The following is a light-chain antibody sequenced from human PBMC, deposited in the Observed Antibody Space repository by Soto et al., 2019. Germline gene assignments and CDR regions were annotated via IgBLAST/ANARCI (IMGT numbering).Light chain of an antibody. CDR2: AAS. CDR3: QQSYVSPYT. J-gene: IGKJ2*01. V-gene: IGKV1-39*01. CDR1: HSISVY. Sequence: DIQMTQSPSSLSASLGDRVTITCRASHSISVYLNWYQQKPGKAPQLLIYAASYLQTGVPSRFSGSGSGADFTLTISSLQPEDFATYYCQQSYVSPYTFGQGTKLDIK.